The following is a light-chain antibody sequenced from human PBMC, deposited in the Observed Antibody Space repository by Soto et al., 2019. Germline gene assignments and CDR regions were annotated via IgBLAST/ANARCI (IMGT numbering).Light chain of an antibody. CDR1: QTVRNNY. J-gene: IGKJ5*01. CDR2: DAS. Sequence: EVVLTQSPGTLSLSPGERATLSCRTSQTVRNNYLAWYQQKPGQAPRLLIYDASSRATGIPDRFSGSGSGTDFTLTISRLEPEDFAVYYCQQYTSSLITFGQGTRLEI. CDR3: QQYTSSLIT. V-gene: IGKV3-20*01.